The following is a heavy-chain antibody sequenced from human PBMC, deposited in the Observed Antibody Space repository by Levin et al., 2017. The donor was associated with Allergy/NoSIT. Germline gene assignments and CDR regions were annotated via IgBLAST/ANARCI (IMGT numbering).Heavy chain of an antibody. Sequence: TGGSLRLSCAASGFTFSSYGMHWVRQAPGKGLEWVAVISYDGSNKYYADSVKGRFTISRDNSKNTLYLQMNSLRAEDTAVYYCAKGTMFNYWGQGTLVTVSS. V-gene: IGHV3-30*18. J-gene: IGHJ4*02. CDR3: AKGTMFNY. CDR1: GFTFSSYG. CDR2: ISYDGSNK. D-gene: IGHD3-10*02.